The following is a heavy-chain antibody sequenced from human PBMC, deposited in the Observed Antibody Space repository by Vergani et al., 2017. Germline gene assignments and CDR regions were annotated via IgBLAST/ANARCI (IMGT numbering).Heavy chain of an antibody. CDR2: IYYSGST. Sequence: QVQLQESGPGLVKPSETLSLTCTVSGGSISSSSYYWGWIRQPPGKGLEWIGSIYYSGSTYYNPSLKSRVTISVDTSKNQFSLKLSSVTAADTAVYYCATRGYSSSFDYWGQGTLVTVSS. CDR1: GGSISSSSYY. CDR3: ATRGYSSSFDY. D-gene: IGHD6-13*01. V-gene: IGHV4-39*01. J-gene: IGHJ4*02.